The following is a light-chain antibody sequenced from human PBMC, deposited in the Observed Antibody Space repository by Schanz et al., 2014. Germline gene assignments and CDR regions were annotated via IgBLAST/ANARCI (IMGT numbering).Light chain of an antibody. CDR2: DVS. V-gene: IGLV2-14*01. CDR1: SSDVGGYNY. J-gene: IGLJ3*02. CDR3: QSYDSSLSGSV. Sequence: QSALTQPASVSGSPGQSITISCTGTSSDVGGYNYVSWYQQHPGKAPKLMIYDVSNRPSGVSNRFSGSKSGNTASLAITGLQAEDETHYYCQSYDSSLSGSVFGGGTKLTV.